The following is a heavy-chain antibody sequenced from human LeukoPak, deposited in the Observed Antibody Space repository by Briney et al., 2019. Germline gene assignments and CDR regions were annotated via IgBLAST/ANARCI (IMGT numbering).Heavy chain of an antibody. V-gene: IGHV3-21*01. D-gene: IGHD3-10*01. Sequence: PGGCLRLSCAASEFTFSSYTMNWVRQAPGKGLGWGSSISSSSSYIYYADSVKGRFTIAKNNAKNSLYLQMNSLRAEDTAVYYCARTSYYYGSGSYPFDYWGQGTLVTVSS. CDR2: ISSSSSYI. CDR1: EFTFSSYT. CDR3: ARTSYYYGSGSYPFDY. J-gene: IGHJ4*02.